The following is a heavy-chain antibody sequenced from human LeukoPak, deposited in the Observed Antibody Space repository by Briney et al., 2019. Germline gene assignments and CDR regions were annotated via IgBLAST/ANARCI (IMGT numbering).Heavy chain of an antibody. Sequence: GGSLRLSCAASGFTFSSYAMHWVRQAPGKGLEWVAVISYDGSNKYYADSVKGRFTISRDNAKNSLYLQMNSLRAEDTAVYYCARRRYNWNAIDYWGQGTLVTVSS. J-gene: IGHJ4*02. CDR1: GFTFSSYA. CDR2: ISYDGSNK. CDR3: ARRRYNWNAIDY. D-gene: IGHD1-20*01. V-gene: IGHV3-30-3*01.